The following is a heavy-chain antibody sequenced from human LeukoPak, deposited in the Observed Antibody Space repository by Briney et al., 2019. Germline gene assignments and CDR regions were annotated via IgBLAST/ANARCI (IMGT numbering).Heavy chain of an antibody. D-gene: IGHD5-18*01. CDR2: IWYDGSNK. V-gene: IGHV3-33*01. J-gene: IGHJ4*02. CDR3: ARAIQLWTSIDY. Sequence: GGSLRLSCAASGFTFSSYGMHWVRQAPGKGLEWVAVIWYDGSNKYYADSVKGRFTISRDNSKNTLYLQMNSLRAEDTAVYYCARAIQLWTSIDYWGQGPLVTVSS. CDR1: GFTFSSYG.